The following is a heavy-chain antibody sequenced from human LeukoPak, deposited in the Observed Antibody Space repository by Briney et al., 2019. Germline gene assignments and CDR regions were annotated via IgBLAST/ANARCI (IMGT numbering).Heavy chain of an antibody. CDR2: INPNSGGT. CDR3: ASDRGYCTSTSCLLDV. CDR1: GYTFTGYY. V-gene: IGHV1-2*02. D-gene: IGHD2-2*01. Sequence: ASVKVSCKASGYTFTGYYIHWVRQAPGQGLEWMGWINPNSGGTNYAQKFQGRVTITRDTSISTAYMELSRLRSDDTALYYCASDRGYCTSTSCLLDVWGKGTTVTVSS. J-gene: IGHJ6*04.